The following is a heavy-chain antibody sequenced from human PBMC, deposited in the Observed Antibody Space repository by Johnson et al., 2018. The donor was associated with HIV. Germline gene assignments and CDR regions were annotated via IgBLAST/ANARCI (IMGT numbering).Heavy chain of an antibody. CDR3: PRDRREDGYCTNGVCYLRPGAFDI. D-gene: IGHD2-8*01. CDR1: RFTFDNYA. CDR2: INWNGGNT. V-gene: IGHV3-20*04. Sequence: VQLVESGGGVVRPGGSLRLSCVASRFTFDNYAMNWVRQVPGKGLEWVSGINWNGGNTGYAASVKGRFTISRDNAKNSLYLQMNSLTAEDTALYYCPRDRREDGYCTNGVCYLRPGAFDIWGQGTMVTVSS. J-gene: IGHJ3*02.